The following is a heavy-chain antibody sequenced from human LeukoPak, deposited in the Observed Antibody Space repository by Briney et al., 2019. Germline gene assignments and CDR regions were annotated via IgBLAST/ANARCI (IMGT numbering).Heavy chain of an antibody. Sequence: SVKVSCKASGGTFSSYAISWVRQAPGQGLEWMGGIIPIFGTANYAQKFQGRVTITADESTSTAYVELSSLRSEDTAVYYCARTHTRRRTFDIWGQGTMVTVSS. V-gene: IGHV1-69*13. CDR3: ARTHTRRRTFDI. CDR1: GGTFSSYA. J-gene: IGHJ3*02. CDR2: IIPIFGTA.